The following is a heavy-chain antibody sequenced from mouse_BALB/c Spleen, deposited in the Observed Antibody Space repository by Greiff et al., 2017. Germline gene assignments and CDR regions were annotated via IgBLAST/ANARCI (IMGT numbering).Heavy chain of an antibody. J-gene: IGHJ4*01. D-gene: IGHD1-2*01. CDR1: GFTFSSYT. V-gene: IGHV5-12-2*01. Sequence: EVKVVESGGGLVQPGGSLKLSCAASGFTFSSYTMSWVRQTPEKRLEWVAYISNGGGSTYYPDTVKGRFTISRDNAKNTLYLQMSSLKSEDTAMYYCARHEDYGYRAMDYWGQGTSVTVSS. CDR3: ARHEDYGYRAMDY. CDR2: ISNGGGST.